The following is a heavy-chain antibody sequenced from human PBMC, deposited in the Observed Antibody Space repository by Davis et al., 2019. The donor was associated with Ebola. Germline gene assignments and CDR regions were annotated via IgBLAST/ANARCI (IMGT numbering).Heavy chain of an antibody. V-gene: IGHV1-69*13. CDR2: IIPIFGTA. J-gene: IGHJ6*02. D-gene: IGHD4-11*01. CDR1: GGTFSSNA. CDR3: ARELLDYSKNKLYYYYGMDV. Sequence: AASVKVPCKASGGTFSSNAISWVRQAPGQGLEWMGGIIPIFGTANYAQKFQGRVTITADESTSTAYMELSSLRSEDSAVFYCARELLDYSKNKLYYYYGMDVWGQGTTVTVSS.